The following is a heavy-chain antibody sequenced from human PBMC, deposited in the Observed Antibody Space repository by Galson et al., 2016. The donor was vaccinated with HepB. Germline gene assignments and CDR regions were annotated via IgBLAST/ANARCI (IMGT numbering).Heavy chain of an antibody. J-gene: IGHJ5*01. CDR1: GFSLRTPGVG. V-gene: IGHV2-5*02. CDR3: AHRGYSFWTDTPSWFDS. D-gene: IGHD3/OR15-3a*01. CDR2: IYWDDNK. Sequence: PALVKPTQTLTLTCSFSGFSLRTPGVGVGWIRQPPGEALEWLALIYWDDNKHYSTSLQSRLTITKDTSKNQVVLTMTNMDPVDTATCYCAHRGYSFWTDTPSWFDSWGQGTLVIVSS.